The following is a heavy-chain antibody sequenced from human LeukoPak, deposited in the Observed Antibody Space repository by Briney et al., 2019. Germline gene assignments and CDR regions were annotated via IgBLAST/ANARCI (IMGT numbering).Heavy chain of an antibody. J-gene: IGHJ4*02. D-gene: IGHD1/OR15-1a*01. CDR3: ARSNCNSCYLGVWYYFDY. Sequence: GGSLRLSCAASGFTVSSNYMSWVRQTPGKGLEWVSVIYSRGDTYYADSVKGRFTISRDSSKNTLFLQMNSLRAEDTAVYYCARSNCNSCYLGVWYYFDYWGQGTLVTVSS. CDR1: GFTVSSNY. V-gene: IGHV3-66*01. CDR2: IYSRGDT.